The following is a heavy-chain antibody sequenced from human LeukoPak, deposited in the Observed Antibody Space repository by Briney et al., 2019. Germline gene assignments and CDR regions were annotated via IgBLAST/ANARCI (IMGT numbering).Heavy chain of an antibody. CDR3: AKDRAVAEPIVEFDY. CDR1: GFTFGDWS. D-gene: IGHD6-19*01. V-gene: IGHV3-23*01. Sequence: GGSLRLSWEGSGFTFGDWSMNWVRQAPGKGLGWVAAISGSGGSKSYADSVKGRFTISRDNSKNTLYLQMNSLRAEGTAVYYCAKDRAVAEPIVEFDYWGQGTLVTVSS. J-gene: IGHJ4*02. CDR2: ISGSGGSK.